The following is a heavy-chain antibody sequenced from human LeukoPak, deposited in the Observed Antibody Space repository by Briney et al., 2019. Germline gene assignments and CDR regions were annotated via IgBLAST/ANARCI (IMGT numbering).Heavy chain of an antibody. CDR2: IFYSGST. J-gene: IGHJ4*02. CDR1: GGSISSYY. D-gene: IGHD3-16*02. V-gene: IGHV4-59*01. CDR3: ARGYDYVWGSHRALGY. Sequence: SETLSLTCTVSGGSISSYYWSWIRQPPGKGLEWIGYIFYSGSTNYSPSLKSRVTISVDTSKNQFSLKLTSVTAADTAVYYCARGYDYVWGSHRALGYWGQGTLVTVSS.